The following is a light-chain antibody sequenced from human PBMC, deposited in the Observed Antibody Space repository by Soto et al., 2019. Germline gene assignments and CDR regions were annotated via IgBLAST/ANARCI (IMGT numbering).Light chain of an antibody. J-gene: IGLJ3*02. CDR3: SRYGGSNNWV. CDR2: GVS. Sequence: PGSAYGSPRPTYTISCTVTSSDVCRYKYVSWYQQRPGRAPKLMLYGVSKRPSGVPDLFSGSKSGNTASLTVSGLLAEEEADYCRSRYGGSNNWVFCGGTKVTVL. CDR1: SSDVCRYKY. V-gene: IGLV2-8*01.